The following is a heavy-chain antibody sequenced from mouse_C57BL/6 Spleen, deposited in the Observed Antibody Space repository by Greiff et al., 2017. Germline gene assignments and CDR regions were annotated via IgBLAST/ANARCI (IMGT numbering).Heavy chain of an antibody. CDR3: AGSANYYGRGPHAMDY. CDR1: GYTFTSYW. Sequence: VQLQQSGAELVMPGASVKLSCKASGYTFTSYWMHWVKQRPGQGLEWIGEIDPSDSYTNYNQKFKGKATLTVDKSSSTAYMQLSSLTSEDSAVYYCAGSANYYGRGPHAMDYWGQGTSVTVSS. V-gene: IGHV1-69*01. D-gene: IGHD1-1*01. J-gene: IGHJ4*01. CDR2: IDPSDSYT.